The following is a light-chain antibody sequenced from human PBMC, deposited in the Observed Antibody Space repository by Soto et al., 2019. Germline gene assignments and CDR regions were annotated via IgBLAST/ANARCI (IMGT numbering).Light chain of an antibody. CDR3: QQYGSSIT. J-gene: IGKJ5*01. Sequence: ILLTQSQGTLSWSPGERATLSWGASQSFSSSYLAWYQQKPCQAPRLLIYGASSRATDIPDRFSGSGSGTEFTLTISRLPPGDFAVYYCQQYGSSITFGHGTRLEI. CDR2: GAS. V-gene: IGKV3-20*01. CDR1: QSFSSSY.